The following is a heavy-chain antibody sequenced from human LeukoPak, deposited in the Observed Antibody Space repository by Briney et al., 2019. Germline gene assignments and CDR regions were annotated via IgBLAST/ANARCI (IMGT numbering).Heavy chain of an antibody. D-gene: IGHD3-22*01. Sequence: ASVKVSCKASGYTFTGYYMHWVRQAPGQGLEWMGWINPNSGGTNYAQKFQGRVTMTRDTSISTAYMELSRLRSDDTAVYYCARDLSYFYYDSSGSWFDPWGQGTLVTVSS. V-gene: IGHV1-2*02. CDR2: INPNSGGT. J-gene: IGHJ5*02. CDR1: GYTFTGYY. CDR3: ARDLSYFYYDSSGSWFDP.